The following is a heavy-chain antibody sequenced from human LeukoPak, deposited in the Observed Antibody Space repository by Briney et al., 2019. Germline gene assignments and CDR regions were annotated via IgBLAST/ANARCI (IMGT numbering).Heavy chain of an antibody. V-gene: IGHV1-2*02. J-gene: IGHJ4*02. CDR2: INPNSGGT. Sequence: ASVKVSCKASGYTFTGYYIHWVRQAPGQGLEWMGWINPNSGGTHYAQKFQGRVTMTRDTSISTAYMELSRLRSDDTAVYYCARELNYDSSGYYFDYWGQGTLVTVSS. CDR1: GYTFTGYY. D-gene: IGHD3-22*01. CDR3: ARELNYDSSGYYFDY.